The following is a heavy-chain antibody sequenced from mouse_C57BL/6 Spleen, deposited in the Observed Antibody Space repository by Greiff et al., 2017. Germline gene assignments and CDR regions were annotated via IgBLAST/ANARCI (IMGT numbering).Heavy chain of an antibody. CDR2: INPYNGGT. CDR1: GYTFTGYY. J-gene: IGHJ4*01. Sequence: VQLQQPGPVLVKPGASVKMSCKASGYTFTGYYMNWVKQSHGTSLEWIGVINPYNGGTSYNHKFKGKATLTVDKSSSTAYMELNSLTSEDSAVYYCARRYYGNYGAMDYWGQGTSVTVSS. D-gene: IGHD2-1*01. V-gene: IGHV1-19*01. CDR3: ARRYYGNYGAMDY.